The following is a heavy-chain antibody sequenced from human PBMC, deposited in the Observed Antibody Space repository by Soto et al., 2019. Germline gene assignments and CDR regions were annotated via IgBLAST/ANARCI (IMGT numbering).Heavy chain of an antibody. CDR2: IYDDGNT. V-gene: IGHV3-53*01. Sequence: GGSLRLSCAATGFTVSRSVSWVRQAPGRGLECVSFIYDDGNTYYTDSVKGRFTISRDISKKTLYLQMDSLRVEDTAVYFCARDASGPFDYWGQGTPVTVSS. J-gene: IGHJ4*02. CDR3: ARDASGPFDY. CDR1: GFTVSRS. D-gene: IGHD6-25*01.